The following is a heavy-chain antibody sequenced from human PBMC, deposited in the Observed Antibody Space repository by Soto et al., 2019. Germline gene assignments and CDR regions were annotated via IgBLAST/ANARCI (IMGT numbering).Heavy chain of an antibody. Sequence: SETLSLTCTVSGGSISSYYWSWIRQPPGKGLEWIGYIYYSGSTNYNPSLKSRVTISVDTSKNQFSLKLSSVTAADTAVYYCARESDSAPSRRVDAFDIWGQGKMVTVSS. J-gene: IGHJ3*02. CDR2: IYYSGST. CDR1: GGSISSYY. D-gene: IGHD1-26*01. CDR3: ARESDSAPSRRVDAFDI. V-gene: IGHV4-59*01.